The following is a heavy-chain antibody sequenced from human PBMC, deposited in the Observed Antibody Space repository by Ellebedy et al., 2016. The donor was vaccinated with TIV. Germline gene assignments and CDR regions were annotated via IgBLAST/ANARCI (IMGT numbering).Heavy chain of an antibody. D-gene: IGHD6-19*01. CDR3: ARATQWLTFDY. CDR1: EFTFNTYG. V-gene: IGHV3-30*03. CDR2: ISSDGSSK. J-gene: IGHJ4*02. Sequence: GESLKISCAASEFTFNTYGMNWVRQAPGKGLEWVALISSDGSSKSYADSVKGRFTTSRDSPKNTLYLQMNSLRAEDTAVYYCARATQWLTFDYWGQGILVTVSS.